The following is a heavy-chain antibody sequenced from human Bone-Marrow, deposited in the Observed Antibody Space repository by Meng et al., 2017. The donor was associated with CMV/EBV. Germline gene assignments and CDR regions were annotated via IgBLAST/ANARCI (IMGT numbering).Heavy chain of an antibody. Sequence: ASVKVSCKASGYTFTGYYIHWVRQAPGQGLEWMGWINPNSGGTNYAQKFQGRVTMTRDTSISTAYMELSRLRSDDTAVYYCARETDGYGRFDYWGQGTLVTVSS. V-gene: IGHV1-2*02. D-gene: IGHD5-24*01. CDR2: INPNSGGT. CDR3: ARETDGYGRFDY. J-gene: IGHJ4*02. CDR1: GYTFTGYY.